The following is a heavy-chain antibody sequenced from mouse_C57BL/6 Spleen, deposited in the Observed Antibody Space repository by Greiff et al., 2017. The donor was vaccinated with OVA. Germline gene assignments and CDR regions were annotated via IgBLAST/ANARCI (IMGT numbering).Heavy chain of an antibody. CDR1: GYAFSSSW. J-gene: IGHJ2*01. Sequence: QVQLQQSGPELVKPGASVKISCKASGYAFSSSWMNWVKQRPGKGLEWIGRIYPGDGDTNYNGKFKGKATLTADKSSSTAYMQLSSLTSEDSAVYFCARGQGLDYWGQGTTLTVSS. CDR3: ARGQGLDY. V-gene: IGHV1-82*01. CDR2: IYPGDGDT. D-gene: IGHD6-1*01.